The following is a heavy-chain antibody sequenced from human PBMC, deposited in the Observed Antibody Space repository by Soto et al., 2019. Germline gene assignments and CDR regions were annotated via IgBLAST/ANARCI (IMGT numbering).Heavy chain of an antibody. Sequence: GGSLRLFCAASGFTFSSYAMSWVRQAPGKGLEWVSAISGSGGSTYYADSMKGRFTISRDNSKNTLYLQMNSLRAEDTAVYYCAKDLWITGTIDWFDPWGQGTLVTVSS. J-gene: IGHJ5*02. V-gene: IGHV3-23*01. D-gene: IGHD1-7*01. CDR3: AKDLWITGTIDWFDP. CDR2: ISGSGGST. CDR1: GFTFSSYA.